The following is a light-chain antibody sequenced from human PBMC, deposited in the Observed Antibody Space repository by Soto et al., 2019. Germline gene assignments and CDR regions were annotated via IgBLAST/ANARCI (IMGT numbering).Light chain of an antibody. CDR1: QSVSSN. Sequence: EIVTTQSPATLSVSPGERATLSCRASQSVSSNLAWYQQKPGQAPRLLISGASTRATGIPARFSGSGSGTEFTLTISSLQSEDFAVYYCQQYHNWWTFGQGTKVEIQ. CDR2: GAS. J-gene: IGKJ1*01. V-gene: IGKV3-15*01. CDR3: QQYHNWWT.